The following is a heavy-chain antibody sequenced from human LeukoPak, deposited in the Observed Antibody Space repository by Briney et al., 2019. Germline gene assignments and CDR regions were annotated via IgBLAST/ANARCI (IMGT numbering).Heavy chain of an antibody. J-gene: IGHJ5*02. D-gene: IGHD3-10*01. CDR3: ARVLTMVRGAPGWFDP. Sequence: PSETLSLTCTVSGGSISSYYWSWIRQPAGKGLEWIGRIYTSGSTNYNPSPKSRVTMSVDTSKNQFSLKLSSVTAADTAVYYCARVLTMVRGAPGWFDPWGQGTLVTVSS. CDR1: GGSISSYY. V-gene: IGHV4-4*07. CDR2: IYTSGST.